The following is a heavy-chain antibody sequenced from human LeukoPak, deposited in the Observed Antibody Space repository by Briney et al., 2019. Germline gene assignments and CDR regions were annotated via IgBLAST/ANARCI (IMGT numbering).Heavy chain of an antibody. D-gene: IGHD3-3*01. CDR1: GGSISSYY. V-gene: IGHV4-59*08. Sequence: SETLSLTCTVSGGSISSYYWSWIRQPPGKGLEWIGYIYYSGSTNYNPSLKSRVTISVDTSKNQFSLKLSSVTAADTAVYYCARQSPNYYDFWSGYPTSFDYWGQGTLVTVSS. CDR3: ARQSPNYYDFWSGYPTSFDY. J-gene: IGHJ4*02. CDR2: IYYSGST.